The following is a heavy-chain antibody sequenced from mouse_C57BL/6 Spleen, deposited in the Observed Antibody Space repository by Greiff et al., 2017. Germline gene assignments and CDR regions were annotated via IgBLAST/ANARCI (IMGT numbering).Heavy chain of an antibody. D-gene: IGHD1-1*01. Sequence: EVNVVESGGGLVQSGRSLRLSCATSGFTFSDFYMEWVRQAPGKGLEWIAASRNKANDYTTEYSASVKGRFIVSRDTSQSFLYLQMNALRAEDTAIYYCERDAYYGSSYWYFDVWGTGTTVTVAS. V-gene: IGHV7-1*01. J-gene: IGHJ1*03. CDR3: ERDAYYGSSYWYFDV. CDR1: GFTFSDFY. CDR2: SRNKANDYTT.